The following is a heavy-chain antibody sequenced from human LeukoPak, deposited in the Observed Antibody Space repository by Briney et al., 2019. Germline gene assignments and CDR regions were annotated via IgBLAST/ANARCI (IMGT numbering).Heavy chain of an antibody. CDR3: AKDLGPLVSGSSGFDY. CDR2: ISWNSGSM. D-gene: IGHD6-6*01. V-gene: IGHV3-9*01. J-gene: IGHJ4*02. CDR1: GFTFDDYA. Sequence: GGSLRLSCAASGFTFDDYAMHWVRQAPGKGLEWVSGISWNSGSMGYADSVKGRFTISRDNAKNSLYLQMNSLRAEDTALHYCAKDLGPLVSGSSGFDYWGQGTLVTVSS.